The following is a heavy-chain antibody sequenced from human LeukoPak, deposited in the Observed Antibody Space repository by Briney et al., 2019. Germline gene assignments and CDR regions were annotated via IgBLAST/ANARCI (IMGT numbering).Heavy chain of an antibody. D-gene: IGHD6-13*01. J-gene: IGHJ4*02. V-gene: IGHV1-69*13. CDR1: GGTFSSYA. Sequence: GASAKVSCKASGGTFSSYATSWVRQAPGQGLEWMGGIIPIFGTANYAQKFQGRVTITADESTSTAYMELSSLRSEDTAVYYCARARIAAAGTGSDYWGQGTLVTVSS. CDR2: IIPIFGTA. CDR3: ARARIAAAGTGSDY.